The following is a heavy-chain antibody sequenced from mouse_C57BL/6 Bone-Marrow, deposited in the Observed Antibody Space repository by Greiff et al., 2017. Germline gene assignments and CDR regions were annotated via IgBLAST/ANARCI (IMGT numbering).Heavy chain of an antibody. CDR2: IRYDGSN. J-gene: IGHJ4*01. CDR1: GYSFTSGYY. Sequence: EVKVEESGPGLVKPSPSLSLTCSVSGYSFTSGYYWYWIRQFPGNKLEWMGYIRYDGSNNYNPSLKNRISITRDTSKNPFFLRLNSVTTEDSAAYYCAGDGSSFYAMDYWGQGTSVTVSS. CDR3: AGDGSSFYAMDY. D-gene: IGHD1-1*01. V-gene: IGHV3-6*01.